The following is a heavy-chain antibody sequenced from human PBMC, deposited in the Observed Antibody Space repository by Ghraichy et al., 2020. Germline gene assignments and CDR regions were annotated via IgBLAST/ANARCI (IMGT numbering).Heavy chain of an antibody. V-gene: IGHV4-4*02. CDR2: IYHSGNT. CDR1: GGSISSRNW. Sequence: SETLSLTCAVSGGSISSRNWWSWVRQPPGKGLEWIGEIYHSGNTKYNPSLKSRVTISVDKSKNQFSLKLSSVTAADTAVYYCARVTMLRGVIEWDYYYYMDVWGKGTTVTVSS. J-gene: IGHJ6*03. CDR3: ARVTMLRGVIEWDYYYYMDV. D-gene: IGHD3-10*01.